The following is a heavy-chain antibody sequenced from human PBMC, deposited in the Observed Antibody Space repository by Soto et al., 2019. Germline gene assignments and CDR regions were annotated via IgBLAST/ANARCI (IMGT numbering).Heavy chain of an antibody. CDR1: GGTFSSYA. D-gene: IGHD2-15*01. CDR2: IIPIFGTA. Sequence: QVQLVQSGAEVKKPGSSVKVSCKASGGTFSSYAISWVRQAPGQGLEWMGGIIPIFGTANYAQKFQGRVTITADESTSTAYMELSSLRSEDPAVYYCARSPTYCSGGSCYSRRVYYYYYGMDVWGQGTTVTVSS. J-gene: IGHJ6*02. V-gene: IGHV1-69*12. CDR3: ARSPTYCSGGSCYSRRVYYYYYGMDV.